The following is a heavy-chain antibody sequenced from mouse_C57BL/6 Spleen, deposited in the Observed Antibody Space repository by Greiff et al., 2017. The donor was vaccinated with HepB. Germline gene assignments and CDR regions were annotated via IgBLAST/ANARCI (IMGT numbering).Heavy chain of an antibody. V-gene: IGHV1-22*01. D-gene: IGHD4-1*01. J-gene: IGHJ3*01. CDR2: INPNNGGT. CDR1: GYTFTDYN. Sequence: EVKLMESGPELVKPGASVKMSCKASGYTFTDYNMHWVKQSHGKSLEWIGYINPNNGGTSYNQKFKGKATLTGNKSSSTAYMELRSLTSEDSAVYYCASRGLGVAYWGQGTLVTVSA. CDR3: ASRGLGVAY.